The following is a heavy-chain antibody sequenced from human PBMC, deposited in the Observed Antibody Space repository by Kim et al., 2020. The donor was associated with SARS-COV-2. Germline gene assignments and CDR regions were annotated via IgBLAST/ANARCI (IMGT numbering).Heavy chain of an antibody. V-gene: IGHV3-33*06. J-gene: IGHJ6*02. CDR3: AKDNHDYGDYGDGMDV. CDR2: IWYDGSNK. D-gene: IGHD4-17*01. CDR1: GFTFSSYG. Sequence: GGSLRLSCAASGFTFSSYGMHWVRQAPGKGLEWVAVIWYDGSNKYYADSVKGRFTISRDNSKNTLYLQMNSLRAEDTAVYYCAKDNHDYGDYGDGMDVWGQGTTVTVSS.